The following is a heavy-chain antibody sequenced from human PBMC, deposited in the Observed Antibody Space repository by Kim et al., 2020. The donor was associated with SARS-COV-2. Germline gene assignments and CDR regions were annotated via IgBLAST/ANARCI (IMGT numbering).Heavy chain of an antibody. CDR3: ARCYLKLWPDY. V-gene: IGHV3-7*01. J-gene: IGHJ4*02. CDR2: K. D-gene: IGHD5-18*01. Sequence: KYYGDFVKDRLPISRDNAKNSLYRQMNSLRAEETAVYYCARCYLKLWPDYWGQGTLVTVSS.